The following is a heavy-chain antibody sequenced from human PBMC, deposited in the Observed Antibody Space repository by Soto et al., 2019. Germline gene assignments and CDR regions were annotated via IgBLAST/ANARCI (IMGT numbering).Heavy chain of an antibody. D-gene: IGHD6-6*01. CDR1: GFTVSSNY. V-gene: IGHV3-66*01. CDR2: IYSGGGT. J-gene: IGHJ4*02. CDR3: ATSSSSHMWPPLPFDY. Sequence: GGSLRLSCAASGFTVSSNYMSWVRQAPGKGLEWVSVIYSGGGTYKADSGKGRFTISRDNSNNTLYLQMNSLRAEDTAVYYCATSSSSHMWPPLPFDYWGQGTLVTVSS.